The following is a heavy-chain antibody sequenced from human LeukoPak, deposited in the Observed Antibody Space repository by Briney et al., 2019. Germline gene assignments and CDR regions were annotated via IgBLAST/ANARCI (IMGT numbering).Heavy chain of an antibody. D-gene: IGHD1-7*01. V-gene: IGHV1-2*02. J-gene: IGHJ3*02. CDR1: GYTFTGYY. Sequence: GASVKVSCKASGYTFTGYYMHWVRQAPGQGLEWMGWINPNSGGTNYAQKFQGRVTMTRDTSISTAYMELSRLRSDDTAVYYCARVITGTTSAFDIWGQGTMVTLSS. CDR2: INPNSGGT. CDR3: ARVITGTTSAFDI.